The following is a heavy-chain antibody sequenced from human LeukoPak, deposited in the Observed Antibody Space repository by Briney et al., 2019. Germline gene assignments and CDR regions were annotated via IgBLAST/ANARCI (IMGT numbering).Heavy chain of an antibody. CDR2: IYYSGST. CDR1: GGSISSGDYY. CDR3: AYGTDSSGYPLDY. V-gene: IGHV4-30-4*01. Sequence: SETLSLTCTVSGGSISSGDYYWSWIHQPPGKGLEWIGYIYYSGSTYYNPSLKSRVTISVDTSKNQFSLKLSSVTAADTAVYYCAYGTDSSGYPLDYWGQGTLVTVSS. J-gene: IGHJ4*02. D-gene: IGHD3-22*01.